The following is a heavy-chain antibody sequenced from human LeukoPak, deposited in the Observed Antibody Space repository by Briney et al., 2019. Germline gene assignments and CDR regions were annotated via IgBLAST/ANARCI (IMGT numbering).Heavy chain of an antibody. CDR2: ISNSADRT. D-gene: IGHD1-26*01. V-gene: IGHV3-23*01. CDR1: GFTFSTYA. J-gene: IGHJ4*02. Sequence: GGSLRLPCAASGFTFSTYAMSWVRQAPGKGLEWVSVISNSADRTYYADSVKGRFTISRDNSKNTLYLQMNSLRADDTAVYYCAKERTSEWEPLDYWGQGILVAVSS. CDR3: AKERTSEWEPLDY.